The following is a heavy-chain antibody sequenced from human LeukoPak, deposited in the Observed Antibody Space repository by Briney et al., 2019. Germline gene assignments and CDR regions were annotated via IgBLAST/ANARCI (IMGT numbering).Heavy chain of an antibody. J-gene: IGHJ4*02. D-gene: IGHD2-21*01. CDR3: AKNNAGGDYYHR. CDR2: ITWDSSRT. CDR1: GFTFDHHS. Sequence: GGSLRLSCATSGFTFDHHSMHWVRQPPRKGLEWVSLITWDSSRTHYSGSVEGRFTISRDNSKSSLYLQMDSLRTEDTALYYCAKNNAGGDYYHRWGQGTLVTVS. V-gene: IGHV3-43*01.